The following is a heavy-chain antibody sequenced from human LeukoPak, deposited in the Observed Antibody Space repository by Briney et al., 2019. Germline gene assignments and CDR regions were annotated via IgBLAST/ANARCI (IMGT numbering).Heavy chain of an antibody. J-gene: IGHJ4*02. CDR1: GFTFSDFY. CDR2: ISSSGSTI. CDR3: ARVTDGYNYYFDY. D-gene: IGHD5-24*01. V-gene: IGHV3-11*01. Sequence: AGGSLRLSCVASGFTFSDFYMSWIRQAPGKGLEWVSFISSSGSTIYYADSVKGRFTISRDNAKNSLYLQMNSLRAEDTAVYYCARVTDGYNYYFDYWGQGTLVTVSS.